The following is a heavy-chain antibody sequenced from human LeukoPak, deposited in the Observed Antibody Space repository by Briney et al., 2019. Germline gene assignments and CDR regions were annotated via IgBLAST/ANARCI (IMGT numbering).Heavy chain of an antibody. CDR2: IVLVIDIA. Sequence: GASVKVSCKASGGTLSSYSVSWVRRAPGQGLEWMGRIVLVIDIANYAQRFQGRVTITADRSTTTVYMELSSLRPDDTGIYYCARDAHEGGNSYNYGLDVWGQGTAVTVSS. D-gene: IGHD3-16*01. CDR1: GGTLSSYS. J-gene: IGHJ6*02. CDR3: ARDAHEGGNSYNYGLDV. V-gene: IGHV1-69*10.